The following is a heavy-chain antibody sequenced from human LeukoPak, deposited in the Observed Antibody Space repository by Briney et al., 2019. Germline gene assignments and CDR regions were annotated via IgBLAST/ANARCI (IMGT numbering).Heavy chain of an antibody. V-gene: IGHV3-7*01. CDR1: GFTFSSYW. Sequence: PGGSLRLSCAASGFTFSSYWMSWVRQAPGKGLEWVANIKQDGSEKYYVDSVKGRLAISRDNAKNSLYLQMNSLRAEDTAVYYCARGSSSSGYYYYFDYWGQGTLATVSS. CDR2: IKQDGSEK. D-gene: IGHD3-22*01. J-gene: IGHJ4*02. CDR3: ARGSSSSGYYYYFDY.